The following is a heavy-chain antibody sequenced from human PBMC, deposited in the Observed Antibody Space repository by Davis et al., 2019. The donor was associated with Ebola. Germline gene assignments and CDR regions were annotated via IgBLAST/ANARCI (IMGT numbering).Heavy chain of an antibody. CDR3: ARVAVAGTLGWFDP. D-gene: IGHD6-19*01. V-gene: IGHV5-10-1*04. J-gene: IGHJ5*02. CDR2: IDPSDSYT. Sequence: GESLKISCKGSGYSFTSYWISWVRQMPGKGLEWMGRIDPSDSYTNYSPSFEGQVTISADKSTAYLQWSGLKASDTAMYYCARVAVAGTLGWFDPWGQGTLVTVSS. CDR1: GYSFTSYW.